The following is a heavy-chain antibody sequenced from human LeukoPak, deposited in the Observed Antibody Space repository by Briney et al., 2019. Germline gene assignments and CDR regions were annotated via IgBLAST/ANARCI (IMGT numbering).Heavy chain of an antibody. CDR2: IKKTGIET. CDR3: AREDGYCSGGNCYSYFDS. V-gene: IGHV3-7*01. Sequence: GGSLRLSCAASGFTFSHFWMSWVSQAPGKGREWVAYIKKTGIETYYVDSVKRRFTIARDNTRTSLFLQMYSLRAEYTAVYFCAREDGYCSGGNCYSYFDSWGQGTLVTVSS. J-gene: IGHJ4*02. D-gene: IGHD2-15*01. CDR1: GFTFSHFW.